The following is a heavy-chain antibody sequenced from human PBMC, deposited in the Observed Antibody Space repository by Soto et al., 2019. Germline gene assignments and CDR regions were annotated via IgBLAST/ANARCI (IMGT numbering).Heavy chain of an antibody. D-gene: IGHD6-19*01. CDR1: GFTFDDYA. J-gene: IGHJ4*02. V-gene: IGHV3-9*01. CDR3: AKDRKYSSGPGPLDY. CDR2: ISWNSGSI. Sequence: EVQLVESGGGLVQPGRSLRLSCAASGFTFDDYAMHWVRQAPGKGLEWVSGISWNSGSIGYADSVKGRFTISRDNAKNSLYLQMNSLRAEDTALYYCAKDRKYSSGPGPLDYWGQGTLVTVSS.